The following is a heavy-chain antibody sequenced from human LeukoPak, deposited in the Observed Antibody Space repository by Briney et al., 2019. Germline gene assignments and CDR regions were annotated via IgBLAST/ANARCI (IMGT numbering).Heavy chain of an antibody. Sequence: GGSLRLSCEVFGFTFSSYWMSWVRQAPGKGLEWVSRINTDGSDTSYADSVKGRFTISRDNAKNTLYLQMNSLRAEDTAVYYCTRRGPTGTNDYWGQGTLVTVSS. CDR1: GFTFSSYW. CDR3: TRRGPTGTNDY. D-gene: IGHD1-7*01. CDR2: INTDGSDT. V-gene: IGHV3-74*01. J-gene: IGHJ4*02.